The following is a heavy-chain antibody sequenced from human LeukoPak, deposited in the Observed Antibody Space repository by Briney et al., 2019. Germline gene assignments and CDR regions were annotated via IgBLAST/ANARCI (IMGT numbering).Heavy chain of an antibody. CDR3: VGDSHRAMVTGFGY. Sequence: PGGSLRLSCAASGFTFSSYWMSWVRQAPGKGLEWVANIKQDGSEKYYVDSVKGRFTISRDNAKNSLYLQMNSLRAEDTAVYYCVGDSHRAMVTGFGYWGQGTLVTVSS. J-gene: IGHJ4*02. D-gene: IGHD5-18*01. CDR2: IKQDGSEK. V-gene: IGHV3-7*01. CDR1: GFTFSSYW.